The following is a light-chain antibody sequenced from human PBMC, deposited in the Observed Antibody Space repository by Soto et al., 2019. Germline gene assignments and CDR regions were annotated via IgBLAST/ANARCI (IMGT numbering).Light chain of an antibody. CDR2: HAS. J-gene: IGKJ5*01. CDR3: QQYSSSPRT. Sequence: VLTQSPHILYLSPRDSATLGCSASQTISSGFLAWYQQKVGQAPRLLIYHASNRATGVPDRVSGRGSGTDFSLTISRLAPEDFAVYHCQQYSSSPRTFGQGTRLEIK. CDR1: QTISSGF. V-gene: IGKV3-20*01.